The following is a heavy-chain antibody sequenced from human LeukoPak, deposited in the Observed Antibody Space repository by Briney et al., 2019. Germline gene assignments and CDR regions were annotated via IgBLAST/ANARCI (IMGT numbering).Heavy chain of an antibody. D-gene: IGHD3-3*01. CDR1: GGSFSGYY. V-gene: IGHV4-34*01. CDR2: LNHSGST. Sequence: SETLSLTCAVYGGSFSGYYWSWIRQPPGKGLEWIGELNHSGSTNYNPSLKSRVTISVDTSKNQVSLKLSSVTAADTAVYYCARGQRSHDFWSGYVDYWGQGTLVTVSS. J-gene: IGHJ4*02. CDR3: ARGQRSHDFWSGYVDY.